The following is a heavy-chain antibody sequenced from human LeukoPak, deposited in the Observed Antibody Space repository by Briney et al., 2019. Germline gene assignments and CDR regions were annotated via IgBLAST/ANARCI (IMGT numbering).Heavy chain of an antibody. CDR1: GFTFSSYA. D-gene: IGHD2-2*02. V-gene: IGHV3-23*01. J-gene: IGHJ6*02. CDR2: ISGSGGST. Sequence: QPGGSLRLSCAASGFTFSSYAMSWVRQAPGKGLEWVSAISGSGGSTYYADSVKGRFTISRDNSKNTLYLQMNSLRAEDTAAYYCAKDLVEGYCSSTSCYRGPKYYYYYYGMDVWGQGTTVTVSS. CDR3: AKDLVEGYCSSTSCYRGPKYYYYYYGMDV.